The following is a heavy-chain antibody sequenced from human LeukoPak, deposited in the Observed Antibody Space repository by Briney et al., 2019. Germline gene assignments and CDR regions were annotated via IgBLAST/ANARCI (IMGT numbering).Heavy chain of an antibody. Sequence: TSETLSLTCAVYGGSFSGYYWSWIRQPPGKGLEWIGEINHSGSTNYNPSLKSRVTISVDTSKNQFSLKLSSVTAADTAVYYCARGLKYDFWSGYPYYFDYWGQGTLVTVSS. CDR1: GGSFSGYY. V-gene: IGHV4-34*01. CDR3: ARGLKYDFWSGYPYYFDY. D-gene: IGHD3-3*01. CDR2: INHSGST. J-gene: IGHJ4*02.